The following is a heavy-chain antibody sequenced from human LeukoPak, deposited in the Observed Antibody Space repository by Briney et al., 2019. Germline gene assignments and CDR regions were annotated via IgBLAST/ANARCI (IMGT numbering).Heavy chain of an antibody. D-gene: IGHD3-22*01. CDR3: ARVEGYYDSSGYQAFDI. CDR1: GGSISSGDYY. V-gene: IGHV4-30-4*01. CDR2: IYYSGST. Sequence: SQTLSLTCTVSGGSISSGDYYWSWIRQPPGKGLEWIGYIYYSGSTYYNPSLKSRVTISVDTSKNQFSLKLSSVTAADTAVYYCARVEGYYDSSGYQAFDIWGQGTMVTVSS. J-gene: IGHJ3*02.